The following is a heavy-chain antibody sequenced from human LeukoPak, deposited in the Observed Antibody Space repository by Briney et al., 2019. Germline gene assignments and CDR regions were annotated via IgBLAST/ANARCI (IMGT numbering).Heavy chain of an antibody. CDR2: ISAYNGNT. CDR1: GYTFTSYG. J-gene: IGHJ5*02. Sequence: ASVKVSCKASGYTFTSYGISWVRQAPGQGLEWMGWISAYNGNTNYAQKLQGGVTMTTDTSTSTAYMELRSLRSDDTAVYYCARFVVVPAAIENWFDPWGQGTLVTVSS. CDR3: ARFVVVPAAIENWFDP. D-gene: IGHD2-2*02. V-gene: IGHV1-18*01.